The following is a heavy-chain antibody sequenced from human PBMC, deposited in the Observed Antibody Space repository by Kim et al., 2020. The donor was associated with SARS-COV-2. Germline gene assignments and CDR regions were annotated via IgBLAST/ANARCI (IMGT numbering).Heavy chain of an antibody. CDR1: GLPFSTNW. D-gene: IGHD3-10*01. J-gene: IGHJ4*02. CDR3: ARDNWLSYDY. CDR2: LNQDGNKD. Sequence: GGSLRLSCVVSGLPFSTNWMSWVRQAPGKGLEWVANLNQDGNKDYYMDSVKGRFTISRDNAKNSLYLQLNSVRAEDTAVYYFARDNWLSYDYWGQGVLVT. V-gene: IGHV3-7*05.